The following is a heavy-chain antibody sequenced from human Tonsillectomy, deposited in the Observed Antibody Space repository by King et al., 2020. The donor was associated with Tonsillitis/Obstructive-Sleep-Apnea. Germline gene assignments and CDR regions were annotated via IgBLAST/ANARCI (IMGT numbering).Heavy chain of an antibody. CDR1: GYTFTDYY. CDR2: INPNSGGT. V-gene: IGHV1-2*02. Sequence: VQLVESGAEVKKPGASVKVSCKASGYTFTDYYMHWVRQAPGQGLEWMGWINPNSGGTNYAQKFQGRVTMTRDTSINTAYMELSRLRSDDTAVYYCARGGTRDVYNQYYFDYWGQGTLVTVSS. D-gene: IGHD5-24*01. J-gene: IGHJ4*02. CDR3: ARGGTRDVYNQYYFDY.